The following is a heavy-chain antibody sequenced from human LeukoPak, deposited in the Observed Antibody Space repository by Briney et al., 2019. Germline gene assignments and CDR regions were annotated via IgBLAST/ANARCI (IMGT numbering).Heavy chain of an antibody. Sequence: PSETLSLTCTVSGGSISSSSYYWGWIRQPPGKGLEWVSSISSSSSYIYYADSVKGRFTISRDNAKNSLYLQMNSLRAEDTAVYYCAGAWGYYYMDVWGKGTTVTVSS. CDR2: ISSSSSYI. V-gene: IGHV3-21*01. J-gene: IGHJ6*03. CDR3: AGAWGYYYMDV. CDR1: GGSISSSS. D-gene: IGHD3-16*01.